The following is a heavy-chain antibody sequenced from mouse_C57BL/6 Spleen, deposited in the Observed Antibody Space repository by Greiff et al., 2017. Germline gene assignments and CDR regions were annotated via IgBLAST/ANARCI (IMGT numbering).Heavy chain of an antibody. D-gene: IGHD2-12*01. CDR1: GYAFSSSW. Sequence: QVQLQQSGPELVKPGASVKISCKASGYAFSSSWMNWVKQRPGKGLEWIGRIYPGDGDTNYNGKFKGKATLTADKSSSTAYMQLSSLTSEDSAVYFCARGDYNDYAMDDWGQGTSVTVSS. CDR2: IYPGDGDT. V-gene: IGHV1-82*01. J-gene: IGHJ4*01. CDR3: ARGDYNDYAMDD.